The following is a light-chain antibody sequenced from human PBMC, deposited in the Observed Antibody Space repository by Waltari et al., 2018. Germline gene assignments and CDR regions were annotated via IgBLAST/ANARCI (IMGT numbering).Light chain of an antibody. CDR1: SSDVGNYNL. CDR2: EVT. V-gene: IGLV2-23*02. J-gene: IGLJ1*01. CDR3: CSYATSITYV. Sequence: QAALAQPASVSGSPGQSITIPCTGTSSDVGNYNLVSWYQQHPGKAPKLLIYEVTKRPSGVSNRFSGSKSGKTASLTISGLQAEDEADYFCCSYATSITYVFGSGTKVTVL.